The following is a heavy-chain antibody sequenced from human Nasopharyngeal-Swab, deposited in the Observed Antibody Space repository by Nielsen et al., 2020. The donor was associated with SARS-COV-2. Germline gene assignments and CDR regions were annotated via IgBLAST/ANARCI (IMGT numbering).Heavy chain of an antibody. V-gene: IGHV4-30-2*01. J-gene: IGHJ6*02. CDR2: IYHSGST. D-gene: IGHD3-10*01. Sequence: RQAPGKGPEWIGYIYHSGSTYYNPSLKSRVTISVDRSKNQFSLKLSSVTAADTAVYYCASVRGYYYGMNVWGQGTTVTVSS. CDR3: ASVRGYYYGMNV.